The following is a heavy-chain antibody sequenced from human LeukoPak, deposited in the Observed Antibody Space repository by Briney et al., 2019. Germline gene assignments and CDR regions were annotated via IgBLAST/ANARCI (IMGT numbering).Heavy chain of an antibody. V-gene: IGHV4-39*01. J-gene: IGHJ3*02. CDR2: IYYSGST. D-gene: IGHD6-19*01. Sequence: PSETLSLTCTVSGGSIGSTNYYWGWIRQPPGKGLEWIANIYYSGSTYYNPSLKSRVTISVDTSKNQFSLRLNSVTAADTSIYYCASIPTNAVPSAHNGFDIWGQGTMLTVSS. CDR1: GGSIGSTNYY. CDR3: ASIPTNAVPSAHNGFDI.